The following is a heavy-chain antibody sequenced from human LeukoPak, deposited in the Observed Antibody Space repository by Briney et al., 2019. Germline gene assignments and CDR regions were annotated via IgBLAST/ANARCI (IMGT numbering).Heavy chain of an antibody. J-gene: IGHJ6*03. CDR2: INTNTGNP. D-gene: IGHD6-13*01. Sequence: GASVKVSCKASGYTFTSYAMNWVRQAPGQGLEWMGWINTNTGNPTYAQGFTGRFVFSLDTSVSTAYLQISSLKAEDTAVYYCARENGEGGSSSWYSGYYYYYYYMDVWGKGTTVTVSS. V-gene: IGHV7-4-1*02. CDR3: ARENGEGGSSSWYSGYYYYYYYMDV. CDR1: GYTFTSYA.